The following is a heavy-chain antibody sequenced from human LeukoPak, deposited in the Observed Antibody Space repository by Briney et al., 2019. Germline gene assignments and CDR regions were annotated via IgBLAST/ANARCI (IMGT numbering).Heavy chain of an antibody. CDR1: GGTFSSYA. V-gene: IGHV1-69*01. Sequence: SVKVSCKASGGTFSSYAISWVRQAPGQGLEWMGGIIPIFGTANYAQKFQGRVTITADESTSTAYMELSSLRSEDTAVYYCARVTSGYENRGIDYWGQGSLVTVSS. CDR3: ARVTSGYENRGIDY. J-gene: IGHJ4*02. CDR2: IIPIFGTA. D-gene: IGHD5-12*01.